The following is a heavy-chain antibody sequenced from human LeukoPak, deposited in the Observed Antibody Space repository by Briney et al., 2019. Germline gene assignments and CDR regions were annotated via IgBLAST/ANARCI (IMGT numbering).Heavy chain of an antibody. CDR2: VFYSGNT. D-gene: IGHD1-1*01. CDR3: ARQVTTAVGWIDP. V-gene: IGHV4-59*08. J-gene: IGHJ5*02. CDR1: GGSISSYY. Sequence: PSETLSLTCTVSGGSISSYYWSWIRQPPGKGLEWIGYVFYSGNTIYNPSLKSRVTISVDTSTNQFSLKLISVTAADTAVYYCARQVTTAVGWIDPWGQGALVTVSS.